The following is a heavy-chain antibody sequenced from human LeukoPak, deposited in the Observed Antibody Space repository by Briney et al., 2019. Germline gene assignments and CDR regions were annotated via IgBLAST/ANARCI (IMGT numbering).Heavy chain of an antibody. CDR3: AKEGSDAFDI. J-gene: IGHJ3*02. CDR2: ISGSGGTT. CDR1: GFTFYSYA. Sequence: GGSLRLSCAASGFTFYSYAMSWVRQAPGKGLEWVSAISGSGGTTYYADSVKGRFTVSRDNSKNTLYLQMNSLRAEDTAVYYCAKEGSDAFDIWGQGTMVTVSS. V-gene: IGHV3-23*01.